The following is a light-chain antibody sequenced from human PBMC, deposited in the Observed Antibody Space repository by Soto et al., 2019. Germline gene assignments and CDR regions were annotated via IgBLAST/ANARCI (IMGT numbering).Light chain of an antibody. J-gene: IGKJ4*01. CDR3: QQYQSRPLT. CDR2: ESS. CDR1: QSVYSN. Sequence: EIVMTQSPATLSLSPGERATLSCRASQSVYSNLAWYQQKPGQTPRLLIYESSTRATGIPARFSGGGSGTEFTLTIRSLQSEDFADYFCQQYQSRPLTFGGGTKVEIK. V-gene: IGKV3-15*01.